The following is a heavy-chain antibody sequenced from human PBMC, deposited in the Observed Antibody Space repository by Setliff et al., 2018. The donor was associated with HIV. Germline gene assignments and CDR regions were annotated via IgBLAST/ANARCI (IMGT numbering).Heavy chain of an antibody. D-gene: IGHD3-16*01. J-gene: IGHJ4*02. Sequence: GASVKVSCKASGYTFTSYDINWVRQATGQGLEWMGLIDPDRGDTVYAEKFQGRVTITADRSIDTAYMTLSSLTSDDTAMYFCAWGTQRPIDSWGQGTLVTVSS. CDR3: AWGTQRPIDS. CDR1: GYTFTSYD. CDR2: IDPDRGDT. V-gene: IGHV1-8*01.